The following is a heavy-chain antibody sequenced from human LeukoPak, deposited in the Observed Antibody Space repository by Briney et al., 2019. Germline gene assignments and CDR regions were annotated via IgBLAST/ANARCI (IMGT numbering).Heavy chain of an antibody. CDR3: ARGGAYYDSSGYYMFNLDY. CDR1: GYTFTGYY. CDR2: INPNSGGT. V-gene: IGHV1-2*02. D-gene: IGHD3-22*01. Sequence: ASVKVSCKASGYTFTGYYMHWVRQAPGQGLEWMGWINPNSGGTNYAQKFQGRVTMTRDTSISTAYMELSRLRSDGTAVYYCARGGAYYDSSGYYMFNLDYWGQGTLVTVSS. J-gene: IGHJ4*02.